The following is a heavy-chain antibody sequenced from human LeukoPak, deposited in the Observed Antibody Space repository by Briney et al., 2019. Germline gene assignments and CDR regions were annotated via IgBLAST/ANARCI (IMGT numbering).Heavy chain of an antibody. CDR3: AKRSAESSGYFDY. V-gene: IGHV3-23*01. J-gene: IGHJ4*02. CDR2: ITGSGAFT. CDR1: GYSISSGYY. Sequence: ETLSPTCTVSGYSISSGYYWGWIRQPPGKGLEWVSAITGSGAFTDYADSVKGRFTISRDNSKNTLYLQMNSLRAEDTGVYYCAKRSAESSGYFDYWGQGTLVTVSS. D-gene: IGHD6-19*01.